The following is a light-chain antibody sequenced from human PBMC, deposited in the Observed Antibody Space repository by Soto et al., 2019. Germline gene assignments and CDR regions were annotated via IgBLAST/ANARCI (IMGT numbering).Light chain of an antibody. CDR1: HSISSD. J-gene: IGKJ1*01. CDR2: GAF. CDR3: QQYKKWPRT. V-gene: IGKV3-15*01. Sequence: IVMTHSPATLSVSPGEIATLSFRAIHSISSDLAWSQQKPGQAPRLFIYGAFTRATGIPARISGSGSGTEFTLTISSLQSEDFAVYYCQQYKKWPRTFGHGTKVDIK.